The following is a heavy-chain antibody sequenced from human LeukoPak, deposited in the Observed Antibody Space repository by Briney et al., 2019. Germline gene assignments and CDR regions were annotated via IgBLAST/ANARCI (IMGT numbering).Heavy chain of an antibody. Sequence: SETLSLTCTVSGGSISSYYWSWIRQPPGKGLEWTGYIYYSGSTNYNPSLKSRVTISVDTSKNQFSLKLSSVTATDTAVYYCARGGSSDPLESWGKGTLVTVSS. CDR2: IYYSGST. V-gene: IGHV4-59*01. J-gene: IGHJ4*02. D-gene: IGHD6-6*01. CDR3: ARGGSSDPLES. CDR1: GGSISSYY.